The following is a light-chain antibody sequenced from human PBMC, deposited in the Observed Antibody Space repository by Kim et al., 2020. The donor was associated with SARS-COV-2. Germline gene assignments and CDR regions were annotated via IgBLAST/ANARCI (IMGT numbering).Light chain of an antibody. CDR2: GAS. Sequence: VVLTQSPGTLSLSPGERATLSCMASQSVSRGYLAWYQQRPGQTPRLLIYGASSRATGIPHRFSGSGSGTDFTLTISRLEPEDFAVYYCQQYDSSPPYTFGQGTKLEI. CDR1: QSVSRGY. V-gene: IGKV3-20*01. CDR3: QQYDSSPPYT. J-gene: IGKJ2*01.